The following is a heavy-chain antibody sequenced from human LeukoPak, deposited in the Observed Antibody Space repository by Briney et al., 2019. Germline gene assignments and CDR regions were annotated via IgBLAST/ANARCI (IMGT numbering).Heavy chain of an antibody. J-gene: IGHJ4*02. CDR3: AIIWGSGSYSWSPHDS. D-gene: IGHD3-10*01. V-gene: IGHV3-30*01. CDR2: ISYDGSAK. CDR1: GFTFSNYA. Sequence: PGGSLRLSCAASGFTFSNYAMHWVRQAPGKGLEWVALISYDGSAKYYADSVKGRFTISRDNSRTTLYLQMNSLRTEDTAVHYCAIIWGSGSYSWSPHDSWGQGTLVTVSS.